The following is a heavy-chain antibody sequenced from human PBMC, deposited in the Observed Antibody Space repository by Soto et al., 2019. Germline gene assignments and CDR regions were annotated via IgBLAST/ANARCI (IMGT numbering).Heavy chain of an antibody. D-gene: IGHD1-26*01. V-gene: IGHV4-34*01. Sequence: SETLSLTCAVYGGSFSGYYWSWIRQPPGVGLEWVATIYYSGSTNYNPALQSRVTISIDTSKTQFSLNLSSVTAADTAVYYRATHVRGATWAYFDLWGQGTLVTVSS. J-gene: IGHJ4*02. CDR2: IYYSGST. CDR1: GGSFSGYY. CDR3: ATHVRGATWAYFDL.